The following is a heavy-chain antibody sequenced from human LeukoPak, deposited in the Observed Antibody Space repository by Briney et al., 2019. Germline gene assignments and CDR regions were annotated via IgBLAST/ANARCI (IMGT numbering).Heavy chain of an antibody. CDR3: VRELRSGGWYD. CDR2: IKEDGSEK. CDR1: GFTFSSFW. J-gene: IGHJ4*02. Sequence: GGSLRLSCTFSGFTFSSFWMNWVRQPPGKGLEWVANIKEDGSEKNCVASVKGRFTIFRDNAKNSLYLQMNNLGVEDTAVYYCVRELRSGGWYDWGQGSMVTVSS. V-gene: IGHV3-7*01. D-gene: IGHD6-19*01.